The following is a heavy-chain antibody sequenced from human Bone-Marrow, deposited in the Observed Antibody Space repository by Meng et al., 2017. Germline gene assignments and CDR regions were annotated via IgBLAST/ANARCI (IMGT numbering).Heavy chain of an antibody. V-gene: IGHV1-69*05. CDR3: ARVGEYEFDP. CDR1: GGTFSSYA. Sequence: QVHLGQSGAEVKKPGSSVKAPCKASGGTFSSYAISWVRQAPGQGLEWMGGIIPIFGTANYAQKFQGRVTITTDESTSTAYMELSSLRSEDTAVYYCARVGEYEFDPWGQGTLVTVSS. D-gene: IGHD2-21*01. CDR2: IIPIFGTA. J-gene: IGHJ5*02.